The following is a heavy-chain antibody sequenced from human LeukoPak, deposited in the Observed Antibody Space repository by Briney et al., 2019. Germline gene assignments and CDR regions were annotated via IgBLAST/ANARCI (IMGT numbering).Heavy chain of an antibody. Sequence: SVKLSCNASGRPFSSYAISWVPQSPGHGHEWMGRIIAILGIANYAQKFQGSVTITADKSTSTAYMELSSLRSEDTAVYYCARDHFKPPDYGDYRGYYYYGMDVWGQGTTVTVSS. CDR3: ARDHFKPPDYGDYRGYYYYGMDV. J-gene: IGHJ6*02. D-gene: IGHD4-17*01. CDR2: IIAILGIA. V-gene: IGHV1-69*04. CDR1: GRPFSSYA.